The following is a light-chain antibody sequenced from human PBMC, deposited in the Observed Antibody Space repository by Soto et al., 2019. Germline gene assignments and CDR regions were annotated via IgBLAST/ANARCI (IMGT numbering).Light chain of an antibody. V-gene: IGLV2-14*01. CDR3: SSYTRSSPLV. J-gene: IGLJ2*01. CDR2: EVS. Sequence: QSALTQPASVSGSPGQSITISCTGTSSDVGGYNYVSWYQHHPGKAPKLMIYEVSNRPSGVSNRFSGSKSANTASLTISGLQAEDEADYYCSSYTRSSPLVFGGGTKLTVL. CDR1: SSDVGGYNY.